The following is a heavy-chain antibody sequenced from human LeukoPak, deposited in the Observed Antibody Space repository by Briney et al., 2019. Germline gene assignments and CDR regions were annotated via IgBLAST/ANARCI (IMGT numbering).Heavy chain of an antibody. J-gene: IGHJ3*02. CDR3: ARHKRGYYSPFDI. V-gene: IGHV3-21*01. CDR1: GFTFISYS. Sequence: PGGSLRLSCAASGFTFISYSMNWVRQAPGKGLEWVSSISSSSSYIYYADSVKGRFTISRDNAKNSLYLQMNSLRAEDTAVYYCARHKRGYYSPFDIWGQGTMVTVSS. D-gene: IGHD3-10*01. CDR2: ISSSSSYI.